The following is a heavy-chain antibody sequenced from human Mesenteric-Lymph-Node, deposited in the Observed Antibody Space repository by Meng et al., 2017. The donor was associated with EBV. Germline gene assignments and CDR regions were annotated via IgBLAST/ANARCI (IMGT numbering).Heavy chain of an antibody. CDR2: TSWDDDE. CDR3: ARQVGNYVGFDF. J-gene: IGHJ4*02. V-gene: IGHV2-5*02. Sequence: QITLKESVPTVVKATQTLTLTCSFSGFSLFTTGVRVGWIRQPPGKALECLALTSWDDDERYSPSLKSRLTITKDTSRNQVVLTLTNMDPVDTGTYYCARQVGNYVGFDFWGPGTLVTVSS. CDR1: GFSLFTTGVR. D-gene: IGHD1-7*01.